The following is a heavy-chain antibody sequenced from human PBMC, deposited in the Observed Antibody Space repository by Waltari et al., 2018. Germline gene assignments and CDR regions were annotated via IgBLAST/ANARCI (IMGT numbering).Heavy chain of an antibody. CDR2: INHSGST. V-gene: IGHV4-34*01. D-gene: IGHD2-2*02. CDR1: GGSFSGYY. CDR3: ARGIVVVPAAIRRYYFDY. Sequence: QVQLQQWGAGLLKPSETLSLTCAVYGGSFSGYYWSWIRQPPGKGLEWIGEINHSGSTNYNPSLKSRVTISVDTSKNQFSLRLSSVTAADTAVYYCARGIVVVPAAIRRYYFDYWGQGTLVTVSS. J-gene: IGHJ4*02.